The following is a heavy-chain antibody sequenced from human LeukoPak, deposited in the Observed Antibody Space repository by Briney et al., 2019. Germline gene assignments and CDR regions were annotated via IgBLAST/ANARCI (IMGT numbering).Heavy chain of an antibody. CDR3: AGDEYSGDRYGMDI. Sequence: GGSLRLSCAASGFTFSSYTMHWVRQAPGKGLEWVALISYDGRNKYYADSVKGRFAISGDSSKNALYLQMNSLRPEDTALYYCAGDEYSGDRYGMDIWGQGTTVTVSS. J-gene: IGHJ6*02. V-gene: IGHV3-30*09. D-gene: IGHD5-12*01. CDR1: GFTFSSYT. CDR2: ISYDGRNK.